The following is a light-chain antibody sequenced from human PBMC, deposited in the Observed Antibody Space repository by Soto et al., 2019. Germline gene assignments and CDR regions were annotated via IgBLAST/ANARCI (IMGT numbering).Light chain of an antibody. CDR3: QQRSNWPT. CDR1: QSLSSY. Sequence: EIELTQSPATLSLSPGERATLSCRASQSLSSYLAWYQQKPGQAPRLLIYDASNRATGIPARFSGSGSGTDFTLTISSLEPEDFAVYYCQQRSNWPTFGPGTKVDIK. CDR2: DAS. V-gene: IGKV3-11*01. J-gene: IGKJ3*01.